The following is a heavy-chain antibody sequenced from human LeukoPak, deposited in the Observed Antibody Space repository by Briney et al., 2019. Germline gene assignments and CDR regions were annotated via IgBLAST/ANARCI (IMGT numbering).Heavy chain of an antibody. CDR2: IYYSGST. Sequence: SETLSLTCTVSGGSISSYYWSWIRQPPGKGLEWIGYIYYSGSTNYNPSLKSRVTISVDTSKNQFSLRLSSVTAADTAVYYCARLYSSSLGRVFDYWGQGTLVTVSS. J-gene: IGHJ4*02. CDR1: GGSISSYY. D-gene: IGHD6-13*01. V-gene: IGHV4-59*01. CDR3: ARLYSSSLGRVFDY.